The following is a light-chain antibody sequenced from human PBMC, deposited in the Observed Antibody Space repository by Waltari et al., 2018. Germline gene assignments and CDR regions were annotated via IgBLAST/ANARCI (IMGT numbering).Light chain of an antibody. V-gene: IGKV3-11*01. Sequence: EIVFSQSPATLSLSSVERATLPCRASQSIDNYLAWYQQNPGQAPRLLIYDASYRATGIPVRFSGSGSGTDFTLTISSLEPEDFAVYYCQQRANWPITFGQGTRLEIK. CDR2: DAS. CDR3: QQRANWPIT. J-gene: IGKJ5*01. CDR1: QSIDNY.